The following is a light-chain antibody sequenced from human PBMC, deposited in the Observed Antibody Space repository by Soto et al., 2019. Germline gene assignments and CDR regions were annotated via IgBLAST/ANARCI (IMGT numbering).Light chain of an antibody. V-gene: IGKV3-20*01. CDR3: QQYGSSPWT. CDR2: GAS. Sequence: ESVLTQSPGTLSFSPGGTATLSCRASQRLSSNYLAWFQQKPGQAPRLLIYGASSRATGIPDRFSGSASGTDFTLTISRLEPEDFAVYYCQQYGSSPWTFGQGTK. CDR1: QRLSSNY. J-gene: IGKJ1*01.